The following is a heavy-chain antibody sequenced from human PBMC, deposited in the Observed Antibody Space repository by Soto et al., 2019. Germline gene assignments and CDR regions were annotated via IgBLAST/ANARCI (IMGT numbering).Heavy chain of an antibody. V-gene: IGHV4-61*01. D-gene: IGHD2-15*01. J-gene: IGHJ4*02. CDR2: MYYGGNI. CDR3: ARDEGWDCGGGRCDHGGHY. CDR1: GGSVSSDRYY. Sequence: QVQLQESGPGLVKPSETLSLTCTVSGGSVSSDRYYWSWIRQPPGKGLEWIGYMYYGGNINYNPSLKSRVTISVDTSKNQFSLKLTAVTAADTAVYYCARDEGWDCGGGRCDHGGHYWGQGTLVTVSS.